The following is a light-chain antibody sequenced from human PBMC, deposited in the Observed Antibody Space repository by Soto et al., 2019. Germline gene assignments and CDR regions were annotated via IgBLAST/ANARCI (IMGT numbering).Light chain of an antibody. J-gene: IGKJ1*01. CDR2: GAS. CDR3: QQYGSSPQT. V-gene: IGKV3-20*01. CDR1: QSVSSSS. Sequence: EIVLTQSPGPLSLSPGKRATLSCRASQSVSSSSLAWYQHKPGQAPRLVMYGASNRATGIPDRFSGSESGTDFTLTISRLEPEDFAVYYCQQYGSSPQTFGQGTKVDIK.